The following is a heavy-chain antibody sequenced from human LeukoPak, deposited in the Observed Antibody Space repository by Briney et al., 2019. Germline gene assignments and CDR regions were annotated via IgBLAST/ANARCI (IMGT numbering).Heavy chain of an antibody. Sequence: GGSLRLSCAASGFTFSSYWMAWVRQAPGKGLEWVANVKQDGSDRYYVESVKGRLTISRDNAKNSLYLQMNSLRAEDTAVYYCARDDGYIDYWGQGTLVTVSS. CDR1: GFTFSSYW. D-gene: IGHD5-24*01. CDR3: ARDDGYIDY. J-gene: IGHJ4*02. CDR2: VKQDGSDR. V-gene: IGHV3-7*01.